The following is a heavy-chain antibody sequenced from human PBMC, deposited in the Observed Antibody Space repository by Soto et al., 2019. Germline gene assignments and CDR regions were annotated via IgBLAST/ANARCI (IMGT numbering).Heavy chain of an antibody. CDR1: GGSISSCDYY. CDR2: IYYSGST. V-gene: IGHV4-30-4*01. D-gene: IGHD2-2*01. J-gene: IGHJ6*03. CDR3: ARRSYIPAATRGETYYYYMDV. Sequence: TLSLTYTVSGGSISSCDYYCSWIRQPPGKGLEWIGYIYYSGSTNYNPSLKSRVTISVDTSKNQFSLKLSSVTAADTAVYYCARRSYIPAATRGETYYYYMDVWGKGTTVTVSS.